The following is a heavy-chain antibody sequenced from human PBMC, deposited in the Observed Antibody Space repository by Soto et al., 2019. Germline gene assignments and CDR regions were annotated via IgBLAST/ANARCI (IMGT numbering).Heavy chain of an antibody. CDR1: GYTFTSYG. CDR3: ARVRSADFWSGYSDY. J-gene: IGHJ4*02. CDR2: ISAYNGNT. D-gene: IGHD3-3*01. V-gene: IGHV1-18*01. Sequence: GASVKVSCTASGYTFTSYGISWVRQAPGQGLEWMGWISAYNGNTNYAQKLQGRVTMTTDTSTSTAYMELRSPRSDDTAVYYCARVRSADFWSGYSDYWGQGTLVTVSS.